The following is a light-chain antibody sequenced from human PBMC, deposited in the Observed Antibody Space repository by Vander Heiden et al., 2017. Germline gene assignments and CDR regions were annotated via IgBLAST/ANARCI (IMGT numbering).Light chain of an antibody. V-gene: IGLV7-43*01. J-gene: IGLJ3*02. CDR1: TGAVTSGYS. Sequence: QTVVTQAPSLTVSPGEPVTLTCASSTGAVTSGYSRSWFQQKPGQAPRELIYSTSNKHAWTPARFSGSFGGGKAALTLAGGPTDDEAEYYCLCYDGGAWVFGGGTKLTVL. CDR2: STS. CDR3: LCYDGGAWV.